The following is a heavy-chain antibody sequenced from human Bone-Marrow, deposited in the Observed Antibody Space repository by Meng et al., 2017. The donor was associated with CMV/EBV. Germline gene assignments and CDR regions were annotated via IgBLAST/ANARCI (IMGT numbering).Heavy chain of an antibody. CDR1: GYSISSGYY. J-gene: IGHJ4*02. V-gene: IGHV4-61*01. CDR3: ARVEVPAAIRY. Sequence: SETLSLTCTVSGYSISSGYYWSWIRQPPGKGLEWIGYIYYSGSTNYNPSLKSRVTISVDTSKNQFSLKLSSVTAADTAVYYCARVEVPAAIRYWGQGTLVTVSS. D-gene: IGHD2-2*02. CDR2: IYYSGST.